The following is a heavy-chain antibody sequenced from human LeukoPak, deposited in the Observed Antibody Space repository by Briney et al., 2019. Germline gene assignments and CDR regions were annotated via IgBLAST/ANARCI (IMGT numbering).Heavy chain of an antibody. CDR1: GYTFISYG. D-gene: IGHD2/OR15-2a*01. CDR3: AGTTILHEFDY. J-gene: IGHJ4*02. CDR2: IIPMFGTA. Sequence: SVKVSCKTSGYTFISYGISWVRQAPGQGLEWMGGIIPMFGTANNAQKFQGRVTITADKSTSTAYMELSSLRSEDTAVYYCAGTTILHEFDYWGQGTLVTVSP. V-gene: IGHV1-69*06.